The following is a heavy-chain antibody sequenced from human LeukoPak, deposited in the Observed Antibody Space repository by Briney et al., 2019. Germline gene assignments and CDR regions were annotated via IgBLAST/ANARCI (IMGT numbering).Heavy chain of an antibody. D-gene: IGHD3-10*01. J-gene: IGHJ6*02. CDR2: ISYDGSNK. V-gene: IGHV3-30*03. Sequence: PGRSLRLSCAASGFTFSSYGMHWVRQAPGKGLEWVAVISYDGSNKYYADSVKGRFTISRDNSKNTLYLQMNSLRAEDTAVYYCARDIGYYYGEPYYGMDVWGQGTTVTVSS. CDR1: GFTFSSYG. CDR3: ARDIGYYYGEPYYGMDV.